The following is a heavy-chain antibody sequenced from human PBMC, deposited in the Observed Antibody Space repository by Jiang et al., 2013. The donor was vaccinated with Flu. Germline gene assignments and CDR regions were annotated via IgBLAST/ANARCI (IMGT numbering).Heavy chain of an antibody. CDR1: GFTFSDYG. CDR3: AKGLKYHDSSGYYSPFDY. CDR2: ISYDGTNK. V-gene: IGHV3-30*18. D-gene: IGHD3-22*01. Sequence: QLVESGGGVVQPGRSLRLSCAASGFTFSDYGMHWVRQAPGKGLEWVAVISYDGTNKYFTDSVKGRFTISRDNSKNTLYLQMNSLRTEDTAVFYCAKGLKYHDSSGYYSPFDYWGQGTLVTVSS. J-gene: IGHJ4*02.